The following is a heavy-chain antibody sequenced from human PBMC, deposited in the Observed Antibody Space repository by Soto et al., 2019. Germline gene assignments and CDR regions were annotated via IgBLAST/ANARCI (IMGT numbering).Heavy chain of an antibody. D-gene: IGHD3-22*01. CDR2: ISAYNGNT. CDR1: GYTFTSYG. Sequence: GASVKVSCKASGYTFTSYGISWVRQAPGQGLEWMGWISAYNGNTNYAQKLQGRVTMTTDTSTSTAYMELRSLRSDDTAVYYCATHYYDSSGYSGVFDSWGQGALVTVSS. V-gene: IGHV1-18*01. J-gene: IGHJ4*02. CDR3: ATHYYDSSGYSGVFDS.